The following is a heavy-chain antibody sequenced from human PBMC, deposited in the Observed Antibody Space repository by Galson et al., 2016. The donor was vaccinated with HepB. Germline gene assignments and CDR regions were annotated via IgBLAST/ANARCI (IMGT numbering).Heavy chain of an antibody. CDR3: APLVTYATFWVFDY. Sequence: SLRLSCAASAFTCSDYPIHWVRQAPGKGPGWVTVMSSDGSHTYYADSVKGRFTISRDNSRRTLYRQMDRLQPADTAVYYCAPLVTYATFWVFDYWGPGTVVTVAS. CDR2: MSSDGSHT. J-gene: IGHJ4*02. CDR1: AFTCSDYP. D-gene: IGHD2/OR15-2a*01. V-gene: IGHV3-30*04.